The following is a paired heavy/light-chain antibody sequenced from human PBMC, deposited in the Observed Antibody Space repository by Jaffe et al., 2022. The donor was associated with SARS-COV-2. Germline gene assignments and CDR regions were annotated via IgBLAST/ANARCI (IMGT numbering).Heavy chain of an antibody. CDR3: AKDARDDYGEGYFDY. V-gene: IGHV3-9*01. D-gene: IGHD4-17*01. J-gene: IGHJ4*02. CDR2: ISWNSGSI. Sequence: EVQLVESGGGLVQPGRSLRLSCAASGFTFDDYAMHWVRQAPGKGLEWVSGISWNSGSIGYADSVKGRFTISRDNAKNSLYLQMNSLRAEDTALYYCAKDARDDYGEGYFDYWGQGTLVTVSS. CDR1: GFTFDDYA.
Light chain of an antibody. Sequence: SYELTQPPSVSVSLGQMARITCSGEALPKKYAYWYQQKPGQFPVLVIYKDSERPSGIPERFSGSSSGTIVTLTISGVQAEDEADYYCLSADSSGTYVVFGGGTKLTVL. CDR2: KDS. CDR3: LSADSSGTYVV. CDR1: ALPKKY. J-gene: IGLJ2*01. V-gene: IGLV3-16*01.